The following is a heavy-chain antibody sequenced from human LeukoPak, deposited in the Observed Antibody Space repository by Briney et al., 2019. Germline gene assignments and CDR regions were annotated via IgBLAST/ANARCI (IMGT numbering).Heavy chain of an antibody. CDR1: GESFDGFY. CDR3: AVRLTTSRLATATTWFDP. Sequence: SETLSLTCAVYGESFDGFYWNWIRQFPGKGLEWLGEVNYSGTNDYNPALESRVDISADPSKRQFSLKLTSVTASDTAVYYCAVRLTTSRLATATTWFDPWGQGTLVSVSS. CDR2: VNYSGTN. D-gene: IGHD1-1*01. V-gene: IGHV4-34*01. J-gene: IGHJ5*02.